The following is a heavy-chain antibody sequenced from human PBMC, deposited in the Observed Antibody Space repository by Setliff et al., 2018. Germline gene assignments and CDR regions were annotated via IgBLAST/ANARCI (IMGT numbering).Heavy chain of an antibody. CDR1: GLTFSSYA. Sequence: GGSLRLSCAASGLTFSSYAMHWVRQAPGKGLEWVAVIWDDGGNKYHADSVKGRFTISRDNSKNTLYLQMNSLRPEDTAVYYCARTCSGSGCYAGLESWGQGTPVTVSS. V-gene: IGHV3-33*08. CDR3: ARTCSGSGCYAGLES. D-gene: IGHD2-15*01. J-gene: IGHJ4*02. CDR2: IWDDGGNK.